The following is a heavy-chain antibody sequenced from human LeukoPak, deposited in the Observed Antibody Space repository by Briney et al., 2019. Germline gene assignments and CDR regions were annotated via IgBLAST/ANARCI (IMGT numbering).Heavy chain of an antibody. D-gene: IGHD5-12*01. CDR2: FSGNSGSR. CDR1: GFTFADYA. CDR3: AKAQYSDIVATIGFDY. Sequence: GGSLRLSCAASGFTFADYAMHWGRQAPGQGLEGCTGFSGNSGSRGYADSVKGRFTISRDNAKNSLYLQMNSLRAEDTALYYCAKAQYSDIVATIGFDYWGQGTLVTVSS. J-gene: IGHJ4*02. V-gene: IGHV3-9*01.